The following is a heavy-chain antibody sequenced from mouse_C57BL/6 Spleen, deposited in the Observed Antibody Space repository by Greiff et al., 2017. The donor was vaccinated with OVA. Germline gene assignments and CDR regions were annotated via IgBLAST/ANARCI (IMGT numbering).Heavy chain of an antibody. CDR3: AREGLPKRVDY. Sequence: EVQLVESGGGLVKPGGSLKLSCAASGFTFSDYGMHWVRQAPEKGLEWVAYISSGSSTIYYADTVKGRFTISRDNAKNTLFLQMTSLRSEDTAMYYCAREGLPKRVDYWGQGTSVTVSS. D-gene: IGHD2-4*01. V-gene: IGHV5-17*01. CDR1: GFTFSDYG. J-gene: IGHJ4*01. CDR2: ISSGSSTI.